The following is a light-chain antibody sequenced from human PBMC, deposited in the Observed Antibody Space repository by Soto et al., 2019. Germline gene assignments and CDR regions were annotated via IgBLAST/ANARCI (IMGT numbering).Light chain of an antibody. CDR3: QQLSSYPST. J-gene: IGKJ4*01. CDR1: QDSTKY. V-gene: IGKV1-9*01. CDR2: DAS. Sequence: IQLTQSPSSLSASVGDRVTITCRASQDSTKYLAWYQQKPGKAPNLLIYDASTLHSGVPSRFSGSGSGTDFTLTVSGLRPEDFATYYCQQLSSYPSTFGGGTKV.